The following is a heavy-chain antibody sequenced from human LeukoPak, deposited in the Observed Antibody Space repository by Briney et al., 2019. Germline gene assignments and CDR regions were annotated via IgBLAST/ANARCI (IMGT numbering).Heavy chain of an antibody. V-gene: IGHV3-23*01. CDR3: AKGTFDWSFPLYFDY. D-gene: IGHD3-9*01. Sequence: GGSLRLSCAASGFTFSNYNMTWVRQAPGKGLEWVSAISGSGGSTYYADSVKGRFTISRDNSKNTLYLQMNSLRVEDTAVYYCAKGTFDWSFPLYFDYWGQGTLVTVSS. J-gene: IGHJ4*02. CDR1: GFTFSNYN. CDR2: ISGSGGST.